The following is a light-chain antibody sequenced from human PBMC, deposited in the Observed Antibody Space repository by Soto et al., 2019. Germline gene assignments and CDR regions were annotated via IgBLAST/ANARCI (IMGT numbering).Light chain of an antibody. Sequence: QSVLTQPRSVSGSPGQSVTISCTGTSNDVGGYNYVSWYQQHPGKAPELMIYDVSKWPSGVPDRFSGSKSGNTASLTISGLQAEDEADYYCCSYAGSYTFIFGGGTQLTVL. J-gene: IGLJ7*01. CDR1: SNDVGGYNY. CDR3: CSYAGSYTFI. CDR2: DVS. V-gene: IGLV2-11*01.